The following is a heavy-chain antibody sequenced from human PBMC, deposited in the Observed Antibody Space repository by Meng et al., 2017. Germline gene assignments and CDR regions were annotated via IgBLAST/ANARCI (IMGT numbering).Heavy chain of an antibody. Sequence: QEQRLQLGAAVKKPWPSLQVSCNPFGYNFPDYYLHWWRRAPGKGLEWMGRINPKSGDTHYAQKFQARVTMTGDTSISTAYMELSGLRSDDTAMYFCARDEDISAAGKLFGDSWSQRTLVTVSS. CDR1: GYNFPDYY. V-gene: IGHV1-2*06. CDR2: INPKSGDT. CDR3: ARDEDISAAGKLFGDS. D-gene: IGHD6-25*01. J-gene: IGHJ5*01.